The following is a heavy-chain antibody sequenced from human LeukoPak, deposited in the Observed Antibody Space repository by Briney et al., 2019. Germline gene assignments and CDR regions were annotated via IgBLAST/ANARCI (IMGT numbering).Heavy chain of an antibody. V-gene: IGHV1-69*04. CDR3: ARGVSSGWHQAMGY. J-gene: IGHJ4*02. Sequence: SVKVSCKASGGTFSSYAISWVRQAPGQGLEWMGRIIPILDTANYAQKFQGRVTTTADKSRSTAYMELSSLRSEDTAVYYCARGVSSGWHQAMGYWGQGTLVTVSS. D-gene: IGHD6-19*01. CDR1: GGTFSSYA. CDR2: IIPILDTA.